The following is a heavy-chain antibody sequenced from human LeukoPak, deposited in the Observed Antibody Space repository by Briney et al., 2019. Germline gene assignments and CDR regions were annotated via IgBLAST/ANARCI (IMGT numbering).Heavy chain of an antibody. D-gene: IGHD3-22*01. CDR3: ARAYYYDSTDNNWFDP. V-gene: IGHV3-21*01. CDR2: ISSSSSYI. J-gene: IGHJ5*02. CDR1: GFTFSSYE. Sequence: GGSLRLSCAASGFTFSSYEMNWVRQAPGKGLEWVSSISSSSSYIYYADSVKGRFTISRDNAKNSLYLQMNSLRAEDTAVYYCARAYYYDSTDNNWFDPWGQGTLVTVSS.